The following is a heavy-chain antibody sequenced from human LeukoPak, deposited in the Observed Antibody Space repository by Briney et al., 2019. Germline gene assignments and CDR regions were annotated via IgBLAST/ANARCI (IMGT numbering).Heavy chain of an antibody. V-gene: IGHV4-59*08. Sequence: PSETLSPTCTVSGFSINSYYLSWIRQPPGKGLEWIGYIYYSGSTNYNPSLKSRGPISVDKSKNQFSLKLSSVTAADTAVYYCARHEAGPACLDPWGQGTLVTVSS. CDR1: GFSINSYY. CDR2: IYYSGST. D-gene: IGHD3-16*01. CDR3: ARHEAGPACLDP. J-gene: IGHJ5*02.